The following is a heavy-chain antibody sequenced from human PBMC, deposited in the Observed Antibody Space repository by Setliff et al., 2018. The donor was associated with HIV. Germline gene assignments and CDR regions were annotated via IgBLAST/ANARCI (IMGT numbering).Heavy chain of an antibody. D-gene: IGHD3-22*01. CDR1: GFTFSSYS. CDR2: ISGSGGST. V-gene: IGHV3-23*01. CDR3: AKHQKYYYDSSGSILDY. J-gene: IGHJ4*02. Sequence: QPGGSLRLSCAASGFTFSSYSMNWVRQAPGKGLEWVSAISGSGGSTYYADSVKGRFTISRDNSKNTLYLQMNSLRAEDTAVYYCAKHQKYYYDSSGSILDYWGQGTLVTVSS.